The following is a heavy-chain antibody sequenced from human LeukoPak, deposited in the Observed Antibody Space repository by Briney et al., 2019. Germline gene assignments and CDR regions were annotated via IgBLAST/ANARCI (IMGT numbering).Heavy chain of an antibody. CDR2: IKPDTGAT. Sequence: ASVKVSCKASGYIFTAYNIHWIRQAPGQGLEWMGWIKPDTGATNFAQKFQGRVTMTSDTSISTAYMELSSLRSDDTAIYCCARVLKYLYGSEYAFDVWGQGTMVTVSS. D-gene: IGHD3-10*01. J-gene: IGHJ3*01. CDR3: ARVLKYLYGSEYAFDV. V-gene: IGHV1-2*02. CDR1: GYIFTAYN.